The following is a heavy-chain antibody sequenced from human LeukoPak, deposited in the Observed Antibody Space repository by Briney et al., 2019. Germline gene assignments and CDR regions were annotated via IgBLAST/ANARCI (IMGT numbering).Heavy chain of an antibody. CDR1: GGSISSSSYY. V-gene: IGHV4-39*01. CDR2: IYYSGST. CDR3: ASPHLGGDAFDI. J-gene: IGHJ3*02. Sequence: PSETLSLTCTVSGGSISSSSYYWGWIRQPPGKGLEWNGSIYYSGSTYYNPSLKSRVTISVDTSKNQFSLKLSSVTAADTAVYYCASPHLGGDAFDIWGQGTMVTVSS. D-gene: IGHD3-16*01.